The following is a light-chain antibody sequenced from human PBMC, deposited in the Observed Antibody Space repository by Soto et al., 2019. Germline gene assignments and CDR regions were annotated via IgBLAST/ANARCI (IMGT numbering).Light chain of an antibody. J-gene: IGLJ3*02. V-gene: IGLV4-69*01. CDR1: SGHSTYA. Sequence: QSVLTQSPSVSASLGASVKLTCTLSSGHSTYAIAWHQQQSEKGPRFLMKINSDGSHSKGDCFCDRFSGSSSGAERHLTISSLQSEDEADYYCQSLGTGIQVFGGGTKLTVL. CDR2: INSDGSH. CDR3: QSLGTGIQV.